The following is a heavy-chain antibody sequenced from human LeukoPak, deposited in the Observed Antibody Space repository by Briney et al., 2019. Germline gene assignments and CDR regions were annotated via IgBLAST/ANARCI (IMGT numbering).Heavy chain of an antibody. CDR1: GFSLSTSGMC. V-gene: IGHV2-70*11. D-gene: IGHD6-6*01. CDR2: TDWDDDT. Sequence: GSGPTLVNPTQTLTLTCTFSGFSLSTSGMCVSWIRQPPGKALEWLARTDWDDDTYYSTSLKTRLTISKDTSKNQVVLTMINMDPVDTATYYCARTSYSSSSVFFDYWGQGTLVTVSS. CDR3: ARTSYSSSSVFFDY. J-gene: IGHJ4*02.